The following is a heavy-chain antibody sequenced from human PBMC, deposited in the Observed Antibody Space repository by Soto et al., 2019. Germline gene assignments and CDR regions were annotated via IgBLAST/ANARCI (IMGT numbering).Heavy chain of an antibody. D-gene: IGHD3-3*01. V-gene: IGHV3-21*01. Sequence: GGSLRLSCAASGFKFSSNSMNWVRQAPGKGLEWVSSISSGSSYIYYADSVKGRFTISRDNAKNSLYLQMNSLRDEDTAVYYCARDPTPYDFWSGSYGSGPYYYYYMDVWGKGTTVTVSS. J-gene: IGHJ6*03. CDR3: ARDPTPYDFWSGSYGSGPYYYYYMDV. CDR1: GFKFSSNS. CDR2: ISSGSSYI.